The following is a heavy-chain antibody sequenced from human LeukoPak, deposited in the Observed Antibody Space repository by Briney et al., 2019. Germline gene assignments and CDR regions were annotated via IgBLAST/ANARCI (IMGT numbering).Heavy chain of an antibody. V-gene: IGHV3-23*01. CDR3: AKASLYNYYDSSGYYFDY. CDR1: GFTFSSSA. D-gene: IGHD3-22*01. J-gene: IGHJ4*02. Sequence: GGSLRLSCAASGFTFSSSAMSWVRQAPGKGLEWVSAISNNGGYTYYADSVQGRFTISRDNSKSTLCLQMNSLRAEDTAVYYCAKASLYNYYDSSGYYFDYWGQGTLVTVSS. CDR2: ISNNGGYT.